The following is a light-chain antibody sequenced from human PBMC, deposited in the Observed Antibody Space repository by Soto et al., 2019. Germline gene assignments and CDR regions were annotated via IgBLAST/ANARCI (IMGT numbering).Light chain of an antibody. J-gene: IGKJ1*01. CDR3: QQSSNWQGT. CDR1: QSVSSN. CDR2: GVS. V-gene: IGKV3-15*01. Sequence: EIVMTQSPATLSVSPGERATLSCRASQSVSSNLAWYQQKPGQAPRLLIYGVSTRATGIPARFSGSGSGTEFTLTISSLQSEDFAVYYCQQSSNWQGTFGRGTKVDIK.